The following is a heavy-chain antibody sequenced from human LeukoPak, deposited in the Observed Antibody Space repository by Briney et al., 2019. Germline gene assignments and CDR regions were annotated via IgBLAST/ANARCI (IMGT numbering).Heavy chain of an antibody. CDR3: AKDRLTIFYYFDY. D-gene: IGHD3-9*01. CDR1: GFTFSSYG. V-gene: IGHV3-30*18. J-gene: IGHJ4*02. CDR2: ISYDGSNK. Sequence: GGSLRLSCAASGFTFSSYGMHWVRQAPGKGLEWVAVISYDGSNKYYADSVKGRFTISRDNSKNTLYLQMNSLRAEDTAVYYCAKDRLTIFYYFDYWGQGTPVTVSP.